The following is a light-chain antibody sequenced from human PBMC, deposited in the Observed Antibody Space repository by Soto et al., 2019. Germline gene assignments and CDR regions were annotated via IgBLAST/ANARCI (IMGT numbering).Light chain of an antibody. V-gene: IGLV2-14*01. CDR2: DVS. CDR3: SSDTSSGTLV. Sequence: QSALTQPASVSGSPGQSITISCTGTSSDVGGYNYVSWYQQHPGKAPKLMIYDVSDRPSVVSNRFSGSKSGNAASLTISGLQAEDEDDYYCSSDTSSGTLVFGTGTKVTVL. J-gene: IGLJ1*01. CDR1: SSDVGGYNY.